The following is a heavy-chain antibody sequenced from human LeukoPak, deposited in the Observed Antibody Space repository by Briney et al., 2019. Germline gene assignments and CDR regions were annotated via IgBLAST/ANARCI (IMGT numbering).Heavy chain of an antibody. CDR3: ARDCVAGGLHYFDY. Sequence: SVKVSCKASGGTFSSYAISWVRQAPGQGLEWMGRIIPILGIANYAQKFQGRVTITADKSTSTAYMELSSLRSEDTAVYYCARDCVAGGLHYFDYWGQGTLVTVSS. CDR1: GGTFSSYA. V-gene: IGHV1-69*04. D-gene: IGHD6-19*01. J-gene: IGHJ4*02. CDR2: IIPILGIA.